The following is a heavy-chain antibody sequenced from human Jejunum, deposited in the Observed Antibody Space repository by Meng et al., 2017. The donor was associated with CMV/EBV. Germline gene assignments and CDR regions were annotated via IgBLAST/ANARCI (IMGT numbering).Heavy chain of an antibody. CDR2: ISPGDSDT. CDR3: ARGGGSRGFDP. D-gene: IGHD3-16*01. CDR1: GYPFSNYW. V-gene: IGHV5-51*01. Sequence: GYPFSNYWIGWVRQTPGKGLECMGIISPGDSDTRYSPSVQGQVTISIDKSTSTAYLQWSSLRASDTAIYYCARGGGSRGFDPWGQGTVVTVSS. J-gene: IGHJ5*02.